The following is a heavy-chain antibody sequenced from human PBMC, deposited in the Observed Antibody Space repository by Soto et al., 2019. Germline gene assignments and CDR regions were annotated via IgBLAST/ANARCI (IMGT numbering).Heavy chain of an antibody. V-gene: IGHV3-30*03. CDR3: ARDLRRVRFLEWLSSTGWFDP. CDR2: ISSDGSKK. Sequence: PVGSLRLSGAASGFTFNNYGIHWVRQTPGQGLEWVAVISSDGSKKYYADSVKGRFTISRDNAKNSLYLQMNSLRAEDTAVYYCARDLRRVRFLEWLSSTGWFDPWGQGTLVTVSS. CDR1: GFTFNNYG. J-gene: IGHJ5*02. D-gene: IGHD3-3*01.